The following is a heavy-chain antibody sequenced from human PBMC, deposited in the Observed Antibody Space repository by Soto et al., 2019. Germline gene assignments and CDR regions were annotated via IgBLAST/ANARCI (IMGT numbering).Heavy chain of an antibody. V-gene: IGHV1-69*13. Sequence: SVRVSCKASGGTFSSYAISWVRQAPGQGLEWMGGIIPIFGTANYAQKFQGRVTITADESTSTAYMELSSLRSEDTAVYYCSYCSSTSCYSGGFGYYYGMDVWGQGTTVTVSS. CDR2: IIPIFGTA. D-gene: IGHD2-2*01. CDR1: GGTFSSYA. J-gene: IGHJ6*02. CDR3: SYCSSTSCYSGGFGYYYGMDV.